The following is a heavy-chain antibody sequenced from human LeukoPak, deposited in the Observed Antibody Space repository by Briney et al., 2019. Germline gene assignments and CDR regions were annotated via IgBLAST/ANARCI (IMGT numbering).Heavy chain of an antibody. D-gene: IGHD2-15*01. V-gene: IGHV3-23*01. Sequence: GVSLRLSCAASGFTFSSYAMNWVRQAPGKGLEWVSGISGSGGSTHYADSVKSRFTISRDNSKNTLYLQVNSLRAEDTALYYCAKDARYCSGVTCYSGDPFDIWGQGTMVTVSS. CDR3: AKDARYCSGVTCYSGDPFDI. CDR2: ISGSGGST. J-gene: IGHJ3*02. CDR1: GFTFSSYA.